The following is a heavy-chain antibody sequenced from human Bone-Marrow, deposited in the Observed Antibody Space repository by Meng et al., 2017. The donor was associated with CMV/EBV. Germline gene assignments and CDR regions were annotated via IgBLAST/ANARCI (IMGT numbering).Heavy chain of an antibody. J-gene: IGHJ6*02. D-gene: IGHD5-18*01. CDR1: GGSFSGYY. Sequence: GSLRLSCAVYGGSFSGYYRSWLRQPPGKGLEWIGEINHSGSTNYNPSLKSRVTISVDTSKLQFYLKLSYVTAADTAVYYCGSTRGRPRGYSYGHPGGMDVWGQGTTVTVSS. CDR3: GSTRGRPRGYSYGHPGGMDV. CDR2: INHSGST. V-gene: IGHV4-34*01.